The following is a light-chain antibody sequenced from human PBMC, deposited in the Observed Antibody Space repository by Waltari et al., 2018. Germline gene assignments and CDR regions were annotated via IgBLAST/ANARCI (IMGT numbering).Light chain of an antibody. J-gene: IGKJ1*01. Sequence: EIVLTQSPGTLSLSPGERATLSCMASQSVSSSYLAWYQQKPGQAPRLLIYGASSRATGIPDRFSGSGSGTDFTLTISRLEPEDFAVYYCQQWTFGQGTKVEIK. CDR1: QSVSSSY. V-gene: IGKV3-20*01. CDR2: GAS. CDR3: QQWT.